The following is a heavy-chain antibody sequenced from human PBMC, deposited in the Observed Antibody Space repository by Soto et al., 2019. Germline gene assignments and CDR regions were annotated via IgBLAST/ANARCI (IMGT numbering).Heavy chain of an antibody. V-gene: IGHV3-23*01. Sequence: GGSLRLSCAAYGFTFGTYAMNWLRQARGEGLEWVAVIVGDASSMAYADSVKGRFTISRDNSRNIMYLQMTSLKVEDTATYFCAKDLRPDGRYDLDYWGQGTQVNVSS. D-gene: IGHD2-15*01. CDR3: AKDLRPDGRYDLDY. J-gene: IGHJ4*02. CDR1: GFTFGTYA. CDR2: IVGDASSM.